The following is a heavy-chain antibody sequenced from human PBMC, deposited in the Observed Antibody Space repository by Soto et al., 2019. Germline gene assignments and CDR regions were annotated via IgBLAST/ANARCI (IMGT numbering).Heavy chain of an antibody. J-gene: IGHJ4*02. CDR3: AADRKIVGTIGAFDF. Sequence: QVQLVQSGAEVRKPGASVRVSCKVPENTLTELTIDWLRQAPGKGLEWMGHSAPEQGEPVYPQKFQGGVSMTEDPSTDTAYMELTSLRFEDTAVYFCAADRKIVGTIGAFDFWGQGTLVTVSS. D-gene: IGHD1-26*01. CDR1: ENTLTELT. V-gene: IGHV1-24*01. CDR2: SAPEQGEP.